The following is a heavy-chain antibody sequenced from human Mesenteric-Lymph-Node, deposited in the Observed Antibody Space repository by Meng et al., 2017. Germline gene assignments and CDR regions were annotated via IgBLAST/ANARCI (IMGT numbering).Heavy chain of an antibody. J-gene: IGHJ3*02. CDR1: GSTFGDYA. D-gene: IGHD3-10*01. CDR3: AKDMLYYYGSGSYQADAFDI. Sequence: ASLMISCAASGSTFGDYAMHWVRQAPGKGLEWVSLISWDGGSTYYADSVKGRFTISRDNSKNSLYLQRNSLRAKDTALYYCAKDMLYYYGSGSYQADAFDIWGQGTMVTVSS. V-gene: IGHV3-43D*03. CDR2: ISWDGGST.